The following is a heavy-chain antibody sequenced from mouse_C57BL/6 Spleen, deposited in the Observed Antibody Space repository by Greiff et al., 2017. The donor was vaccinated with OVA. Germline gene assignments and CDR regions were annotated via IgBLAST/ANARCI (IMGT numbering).Heavy chain of an antibody. CDR3: VRQTAKAFAY. J-gene: IGHJ3*01. V-gene: IGHV10-1*01. D-gene: IGHD3-2*02. CDR2: IRSTSNNYAT. CDR1: GFSFNTYA. Sequence: DVKLVESGGGLVQPKGSLKLSCAASGFSFNTYAMNWVRQAPGKGLEWVARIRSTSNNYATYYADSVKDRFTISRDDSESMLYLQMNNVITEDTAMDYCVRQTAKAFAYWGQGTLVTVSA.